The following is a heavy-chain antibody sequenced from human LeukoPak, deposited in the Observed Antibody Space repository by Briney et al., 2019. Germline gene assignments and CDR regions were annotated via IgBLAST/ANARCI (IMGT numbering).Heavy chain of an antibody. D-gene: IGHD3-10*01. Sequence: SETLSLTCTVSGGSISSYYWSWIRQPPGKGLEWIGYIYTSGSTNYNPSLKSRLTILVNTSKNQFSLKLSSVTAADTAVYYCARNVSYYGSGRRYYYMDVWGKGTTVTVSS. J-gene: IGHJ6*03. CDR3: ARNVSYYGSGRRYYYMDV. CDR2: IYTSGST. V-gene: IGHV4-4*09. CDR1: GGSISSYY.